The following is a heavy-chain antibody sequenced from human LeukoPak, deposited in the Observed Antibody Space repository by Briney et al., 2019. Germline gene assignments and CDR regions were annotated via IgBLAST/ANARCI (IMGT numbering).Heavy chain of an antibody. J-gene: IGHJ4*02. V-gene: IGHV4-34*01. CDR3: ARMWPGRIGGSLGSSDY. CDR2: TTHSGSS. CDR1: GGSFRGYY. Sequence: SETLSLTCGVAGGSFRGYYWTWIRQAPGKGLEWIGETTHSGSSNYNPSLKSRVNISVDMVKNQFSLTLSSVTAADTAEYYCARMWPGRIGGSLGSSDYWGQGTLVTVSS. D-gene: IGHD1-26*01.